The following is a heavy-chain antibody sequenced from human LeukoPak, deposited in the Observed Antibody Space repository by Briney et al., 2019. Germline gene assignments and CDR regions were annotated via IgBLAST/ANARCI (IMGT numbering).Heavy chain of an antibody. CDR2: INPNSGGT. V-gene: IGHV1-2*02. J-gene: IGHJ4*02. D-gene: IGHD6-6*01. CDR3: ARGLSSSEFDY. Sequence: GASVKVSCKASGYTFTGYYMHWVRQAPGQGLEWMAWINPNSGGTNYAQKFQGRVTMTRNTSISTAYMELSSLRSEDTAVYYCARGLSSSEFDYWGQGTLVTVSS. CDR1: GYTFTGYY.